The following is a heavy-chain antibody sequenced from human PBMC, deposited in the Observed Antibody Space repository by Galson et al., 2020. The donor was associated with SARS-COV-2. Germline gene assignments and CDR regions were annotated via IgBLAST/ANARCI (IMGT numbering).Heavy chain of an antibody. V-gene: IGHV2-5*02. CDR3: ANVLYCERSGYWGFEY. CDR1: GFSLSSRGVG. Sequence: SGPTLVKPTQTLTLTCTFSGFSLSSRGVGVSWIRQPPGKALEWLALIYWDDNKHYSPSLKTRLTITKATSKNQVVLTMTNMDPGDTATYYWANVLYCERSGYWGFEYWGQGTRVIVSS. CDR2: IYWDDNK. J-gene: IGHJ4*02. D-gene: IGHD3-3*01.